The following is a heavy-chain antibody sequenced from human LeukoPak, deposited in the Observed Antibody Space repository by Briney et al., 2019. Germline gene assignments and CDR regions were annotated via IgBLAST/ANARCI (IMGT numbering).Heavy chain of an antibody. V-gene: IGHV1-69*05. D-gene: IGHD6-6*01. CDR2: IIPIFGTA. CDR3: ARDGYSSSLLFPYYYMDV. CDR1: GYTFTDYC. J-gene: IGHJ6*03. Sequence: ASVKVSCKASGYTFTDYCMHWMRQAPGQGLEWMGGIIPIFGTANYAQKFQGRVTITTDESTSTAYMELSSLRSEDTAVYYCARDGYSSSLLFPYYYMDVWGKGTTVTVSS.